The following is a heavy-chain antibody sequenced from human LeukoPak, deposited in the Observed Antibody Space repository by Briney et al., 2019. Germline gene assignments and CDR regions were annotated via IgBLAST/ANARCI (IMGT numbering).Heavy chain of an antibody. CDR2: ISWNSGSI. V-gene: IGHV3-9*03. CDR1: GFTFDDYA. J-gene: IGHJ4*02. CDR3: ARGYYGSSGYSEPFDY. D-gene: IGHD3-22*01. Sequence: GGSLRLSCAASGFTFDDYAMHWVRQAPGKGLEWVSGISWNSGSIGYADSVKGRFTISRDNAKNSLYLQMNSLRAEDMALYYCARGYYGSSGYSEPFDYWGQGTLVTVSS.